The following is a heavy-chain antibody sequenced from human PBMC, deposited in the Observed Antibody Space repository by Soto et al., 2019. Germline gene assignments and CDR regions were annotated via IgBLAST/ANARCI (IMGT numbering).Heavy chain of an antibody. D-gene: IGHD2-15*01. CDR3: CVVKRRDQYSTPGRFDP. V-gene: IGHV3-15*01. J-gene: IGHJ5*02. Sequence: GGSLRLSCAASGFTFSHAWMSWVRQAPGKGLEWVGRIKSKADGETKDYGAPVRGRFTISRDDSKDTLYLQMNSLRIEDTAVYYCCVVKRRDQYSTPGRFDPWGQGTLVTVSS. CDR1: GFTFSHAW. CDR2: IKSKADGETK.